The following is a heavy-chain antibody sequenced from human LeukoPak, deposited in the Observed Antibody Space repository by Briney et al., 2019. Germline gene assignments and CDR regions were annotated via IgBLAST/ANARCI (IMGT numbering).Heavy chain of an antibody. CDR1: GDSVRSGPYY. D-gene: IGHD7-27*01. J-gene: IGHJ4*02. CDR2: GEST. CDR3: ARDNWGSLDF. Sequence: SETLSLTCTVSGDSVRSGPYYWSWIRQPPGKGLEWIGYGESTNYNPSLKSRVTISVDTSKSQFSLQLRYLTAADTAVYYCARDNWGSLDFWGWGILVTVSS. V-gene: IGHV4-61*01.